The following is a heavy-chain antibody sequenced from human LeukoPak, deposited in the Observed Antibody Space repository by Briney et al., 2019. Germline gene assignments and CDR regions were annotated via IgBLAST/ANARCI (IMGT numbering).Heavy chain of an antibody. D-gene: IGHD2-2*01. Sequence: SETLSLTCTVSGGSISSYYWSWIRQPPGKGLEWIGYIYYSGSTNYNPSLKSRVTISVDTSKNQFSLKLSSVTAADTAVYYCARGKTGYCSSTSCYTIAGYYYYGMDVWGQGTTVTVSS. CDR2: IYYSGST. CDR3: ARGKTGYCSSTSCYTIAGYYYYGMDV. CDR1: GGSISSYY. J-gene: IGHJ6*02. V-gene: IGHV4-59*12.